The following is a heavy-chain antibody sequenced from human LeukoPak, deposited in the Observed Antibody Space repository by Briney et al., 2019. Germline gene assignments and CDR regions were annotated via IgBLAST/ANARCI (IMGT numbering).Heavy chain of an antibody. CDR1: GFTVSSNY. V-gene: IGHV3-66*01. D-gene: IGHD3-22*01. CDR2: IYSGGST. Sequence: GGSLRLSCAASGFTVSSNYMSWVRQAPGKGLEWVSVIYSGGSTYYAFSVKGRFSISRDNSKNTLYLQMNSLRAEDTAVYYCARVRYYDSSGYDPWFDPWGQGTLVTVSS. CDR3: ARVRYYDSSGYDPWFDP. J-gene: IGHJ5*02.